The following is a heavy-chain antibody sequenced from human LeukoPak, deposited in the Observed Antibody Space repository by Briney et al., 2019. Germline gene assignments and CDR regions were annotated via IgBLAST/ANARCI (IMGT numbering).Heavy chain of an antibody. Sequence: SGPTLVKPTQTLTLTCTFSGFSLSTSGVGVGWIRQPPGKALEWLTLNYWDDDKRYSPYLKSRLTITKDTSKNQVVLTMTNMDPVDTATYYCAHTSPRTIGPSAFDIWGQGTMVTVSS. V-gene: IGHV2-5*02. CDR1: GFSLSTSGVG. J-gene: IGHJ3*02. CDR3: AHTSPRTIGPSAFDI. D-gene: IGHD2-8*01. CDR2: NYWDDDK.